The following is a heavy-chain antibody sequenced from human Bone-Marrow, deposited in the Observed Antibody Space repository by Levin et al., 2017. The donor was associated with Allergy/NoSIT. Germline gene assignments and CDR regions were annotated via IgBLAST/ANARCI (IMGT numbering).Heavy chain of an antibody. Sequence: QAGGSLRLSCAASGFTFRTHDMHWVRQGTGKGLEWVSTIGTAGDTYYPDSVRGRFTISRENAKNSLYLQMNGLSAGGTAVYYCARYNYEYNALDIWGQGTMVTVSS. CDR1: GFTFRTHD. CDR2: IGTAGDT. CDR3: ARYNYEYNALDI. J-gene: IGHJ3*02. D-gene: IGHD5-18*01. V-gene: IGHV3-13*01.